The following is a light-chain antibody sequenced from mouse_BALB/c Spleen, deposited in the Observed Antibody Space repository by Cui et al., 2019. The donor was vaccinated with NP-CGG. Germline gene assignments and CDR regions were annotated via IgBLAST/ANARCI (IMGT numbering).Light chain of an antibody. CDR3: ALWYSNHWV. CDR1: TGAVTTSNY. Sequence: QAVVTQDSAPTTSPGETVTLTCRSSTGAVTTSNYANWVQEKPDHLFTGLIGGTNNRAPGVPARFSGSLIGDKAALTITGAQTEDEAIYFCALWYSNHWVFGGGTKTDCP. CDR2: GTN. V-gene: IGLV1*01. J-gene: IGLJ1*01.